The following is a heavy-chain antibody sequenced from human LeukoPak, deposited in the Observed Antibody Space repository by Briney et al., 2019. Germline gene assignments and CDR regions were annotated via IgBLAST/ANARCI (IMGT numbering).Heavy chain of an antibody. J-gene: IGHJ4*02. Sequence: PSGTLSLTCAVSGGSISSSNWWSWVRQPPGKGLEWIGEIYHSGSTNYNPSLKSRVTISVDKSKNQFSLKLSSVTAADTAVYYCATGHDYGDYALGGWGQGTLVTVSS. V-gene: IGHV4-4*02. CDR2: IYHSGST. CDR3: ATGHDYGDYALGG. D-gene: IGHD4-17*01. CDR1: GGSISSSNW.